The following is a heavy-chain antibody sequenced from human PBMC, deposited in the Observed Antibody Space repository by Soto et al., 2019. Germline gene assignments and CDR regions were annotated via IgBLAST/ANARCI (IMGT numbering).Heavy chain of an antibody. D-gene: IGHD3-16*01. CDR3: ARDGITLFDY. J-gene: IGHJ4*02. CDR2: IYYSGST. V-gene: IGHV4-31*03. CDR1: GGSISSGGYY. Sequence: SETLSLTCTVSGGSISSGGYYWSWIRQHPGKGLEWIGYIYYSGSTYYNPSLKSRVTISVDTSKNQFSPKLSSVTAADTAVYYCARDGITLFDYWGQGTLVTVSS.